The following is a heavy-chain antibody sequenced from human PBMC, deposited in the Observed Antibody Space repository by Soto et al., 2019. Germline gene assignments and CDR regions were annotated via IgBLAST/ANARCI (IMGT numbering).Heavy chain of an antibody. D-gene: IGHD6-13*01. Sequence: QLQLQESGPGLVKPSETLSLTCTVSGGSISSSSHYWGWIRQPPGKGLEWIGTIYYSGSTYYNPSLKSRVTMSVDTSKNQFSLKLNSVTAADTAVYYCARHSGYSSSWTPRTTYLNNHSYYYGMDVWGQGTTVTVSS. CDR2: IYYSGST. CDR3: ARHSGYSSSWTPRTTYLNNHSYYYGMDV. CDR1: GGSISSSSHY. V-gene: IGHV4-39*01. J-gene: IGHJ6*02.